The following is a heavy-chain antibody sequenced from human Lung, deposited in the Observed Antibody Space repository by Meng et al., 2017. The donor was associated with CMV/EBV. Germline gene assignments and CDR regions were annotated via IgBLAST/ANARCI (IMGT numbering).Heavy chain of an antibody. J-gene: IGHJ6*02. V-gene: IGHV3-7*01. D-gene: IGHD6-6*01. CDR3: ARDSKISSGSSSYYYYYGMDV. CDR1: GFTFSSYW. Sequence: GEXXKISCAASGFTFSSYWMSWVRQTPGKGPEWVANIKQDGSEKYYVDSVKGRFTISRDNAKNSLYLQMNSLRAEDTAVYYCARDSKISSGSSSYYYYYGMDVWXQGTXVIVSS. CDR2: IKQDGSEK.